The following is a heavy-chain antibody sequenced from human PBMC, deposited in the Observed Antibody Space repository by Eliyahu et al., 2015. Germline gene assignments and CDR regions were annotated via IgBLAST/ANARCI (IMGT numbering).Heavy chain of an antibody. V-gene: IGHV4-34*01. Sequence: QVQLQQWGAGLLKPSETLSLTCAVYGGSFSGYYWSWIRQPPGKGLEWIGEINHSGSTNYNPSLKSRVTISVDTSKNQFSLKLSSVTAADTAVYYCARFRLWSNRYFDYWGQGTLVTVSS. CDR1: GGSFSGYY. D-gene: IGHD5-18*01. CDR2: INHSGST. CDR3: ARFRLWSNRYFDY. J-gene: IGHJ4*02.